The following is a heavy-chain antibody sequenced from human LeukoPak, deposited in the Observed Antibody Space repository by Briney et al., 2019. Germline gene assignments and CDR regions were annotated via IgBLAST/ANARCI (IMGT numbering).Heavy chain of an antibody. D-gene: IGHD3-22*01. CDR3: AKDSRRDYYDSSGYFSY. V-gene: IGHV3-23*01. Sequence: GGSLRLSCAASGFTFTSSAMSWVRQAPGKGLEWVSAISGSGGSTYYADSVKGRFTISRDNSKNTLYLQMNSLRAEDTAVYYCAKDSRRDYYDSSGYFSYWGQGTLVTVSS. CDR2: ISGSGGST. J-gene: IGHJ4*02. CDR1: GFTFTSSA.